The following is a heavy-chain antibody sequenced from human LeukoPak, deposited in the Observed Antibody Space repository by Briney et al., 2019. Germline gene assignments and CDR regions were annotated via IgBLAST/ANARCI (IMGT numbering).Heavy chain of an antibody. CDR1: GFTFSSFW. D-gene: IGHD5-12*01. CDR2: INTDGSTT. J-gene: IGHJ4*02. Sequence: PGGSLRLSCAASGFTFSSFWMHWVRQAPGKGLVWVSRINTDGSTTSYVDSVKGRFTISRDNAKNTLYLQMNSLRAEDTAVYYCARGKYGGYFIDYWGQGTLVTVSS. CDR3: ARGKYGGYFIDY. V-gene: IGHV3-74*01.